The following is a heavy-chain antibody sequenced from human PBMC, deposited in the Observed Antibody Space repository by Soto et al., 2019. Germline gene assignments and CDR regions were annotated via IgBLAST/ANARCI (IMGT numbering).Heavy chain of an antibody. CDR2: INRHGGST. CDR3: ARDRLNNAYNNYSDY. V-gene: IGHV3-20*04. CDR1: GFPFDDYG. Sequence: GGSLRLSCAASGFPFDDYGMSWVRQAPGKGLEWVSGINRHGGSTGYADSVKGRFTISRDNAKNSLHLHMNSLRAEDTAVYYCARDRLNNAYNNYSDYWGQGIVVTVSS. D-gene: IGHD1-20*01. J-gene: IGHJ4*02.